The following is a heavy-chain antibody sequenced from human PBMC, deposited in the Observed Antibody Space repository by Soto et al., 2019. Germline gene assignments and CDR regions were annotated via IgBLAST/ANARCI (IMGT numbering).Heavy chain of an antibody. Sequence: GGSLRLSCAASGFTVNSDYMNWIRQAPGKGLEWVAFIYNSESKHYADYVKGRFTISSDRSKHTLYLQMNSLRIEDTAVYYCARDGRGLGKLSLFEYWGQGTLVTVSS. J-gene: IGHJ4*02. V-gene: IGHV3-53*01. D-gene: IGHD3-16*01. CDR2: IYNSESK. CDR1: GFTVNSDY. CDR3: ARDGRGLGKLSLFEY.